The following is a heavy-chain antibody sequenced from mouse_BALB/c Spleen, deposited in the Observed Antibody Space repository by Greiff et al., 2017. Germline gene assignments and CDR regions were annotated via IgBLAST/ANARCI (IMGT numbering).Heavy chain of an antibody. Sequence: EVQGVESGPGLVKPSQSLSLTCTVTGYSITSDYAWNWIRQFPGNKLEWMGYISYSGSTSYNPSLKSRISITRDTSKNQFFLQLNSVTTEDTATYYCAILITTGNYYAMDYWGQGTSVTVSS. CDR1: GYSITSDYA. J-gene: IGHJ4*01. V-gene: IGHV3-2*02. D-gene: IGHD2-4*01. CDR2: ISYSGST. CDR3: AILITTGNYYAMDY.